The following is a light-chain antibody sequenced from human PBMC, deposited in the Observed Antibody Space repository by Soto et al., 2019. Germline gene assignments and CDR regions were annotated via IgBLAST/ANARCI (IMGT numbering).Light chain of an antibody. CDR2: SNN. CDR3: SAWDNSMNGPV. V-gene: IGLV1-44*01. J-gene: IGLJ3*02. CDR1: SSNIGSNI. Sequence: QSVLTQPPSASGTPGQRVTISCSGSSSNIGSNIVNWYQQLPGTAPKLLIYSNNQRPSGVPDRFSGSKSGTSASLAISGLLSEDEDDYDCSAWDNSMNGPVFGGGTKLTVL.